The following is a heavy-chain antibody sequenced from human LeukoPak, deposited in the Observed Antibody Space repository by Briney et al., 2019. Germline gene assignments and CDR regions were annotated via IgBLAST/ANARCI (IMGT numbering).Heavy chain of an antibody. V-gene: IGHV1-2*02. CDR1: GYTFTGYY. D-gene: IGHD2-15*01. J-gene: IGHJ4*02. Sequence: ASVKVSCKASGYTFTGYYMHWVRQAPGQGLERMGWINPNSGGTNYAQKFQGRVTMTRDTSISTAYMELSRLRSDDTAVYYCARARVVAATDTLGYWGQGTLVTVSS. CDR2: INPNSGGT. CDR3: ARARVVAATDTLGY.